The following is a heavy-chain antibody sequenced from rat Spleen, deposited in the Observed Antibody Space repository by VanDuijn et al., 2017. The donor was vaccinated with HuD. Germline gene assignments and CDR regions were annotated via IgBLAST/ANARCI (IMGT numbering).Heavy chain of an antibody. CDR2: ITNTGGST. D-gene: IGHD1-4*01. CDR3: TRDNYPGITASWFAY. Sequence: EVQLVESGGGLVQPGRSLKLSCAVSGVTFSDYGMHWIRQAPGKGLEWVASITNTGGSTYYPDSVKGRFTISRDNAKSTLYLQMNSLRSEDTATYYCTRDNYPGITASWFAYWGQGTLVTVSS. J-gene: IGHJ3*01. CDR1: GVTFSDYG. V-gene: IGHV5-19*01.